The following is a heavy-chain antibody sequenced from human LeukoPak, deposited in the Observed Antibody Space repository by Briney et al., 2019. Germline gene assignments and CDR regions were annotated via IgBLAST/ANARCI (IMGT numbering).Heavy chain of an antibody. V-gene: IGHV4-59*01. CDR3: ARGYQTYYYYYMDV. Sequence: PSETLSLTCTVSGGSISSYYWSWIRQPPGKGLEWIGHVYYSGSTNYNPSLKSRVDISVDTSNNQFSLKLSSVTAADTALYYCARGYQTYYYYYMDVWGKGTTVTVSS. CDR2: VYYSGST. J-gene: IGHJ6*03. CDR1: GGSISSYY. D-gene: IGHD2-2*01.